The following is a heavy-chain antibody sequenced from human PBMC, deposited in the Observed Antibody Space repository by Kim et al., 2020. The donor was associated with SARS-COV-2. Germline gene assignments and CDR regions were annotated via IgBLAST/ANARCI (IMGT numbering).Heavy chain of an antibody. J-gene: IGHJ4*02. D-gene: IGHD1-26*01. V-gene: IGHV3-72*01. Sequence: YAASVKGGYTISRDASKNSLYLQMNSLKTEDTAVYYCAREEVGAKGNDYWGQGTLVTVSS. CDR3: AREEVGAKGNDY.